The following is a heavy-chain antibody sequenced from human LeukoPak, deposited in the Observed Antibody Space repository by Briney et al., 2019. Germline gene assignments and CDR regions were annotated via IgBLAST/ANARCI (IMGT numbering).Heavy chain of an antibody. Sequence: SETLSLTCIVSGCSISYYYWSWIRQPPGKGLEWIGYIYYNGNTYYNPSLMSRVTIHVVTTKNQFSLKLNSGTAADTAVYYCARHVLGYYDYWGQGTLVSVSS. CDR2: IYYNGNT. D-gene: IGHD2-8*01. J-gene: IGHJ4*02. V-gene: IGHV4-59*08. CDR1: GCSISYYY. CDR3: ARHVLGYYDY.